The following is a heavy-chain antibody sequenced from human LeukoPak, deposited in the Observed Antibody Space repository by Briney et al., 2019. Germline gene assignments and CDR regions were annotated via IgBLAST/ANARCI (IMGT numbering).Heavy chain of an antibody. J-gene: IGHJ4*02. CDR1: GYTFTSYD. CDR2: MNPNSGNT. Sequence: GASVKVSCKASGYTFTSYDINWVRQAPGQGLEWMGWMNPNSGNTGYAQKFQGRVTMTRNTSISTAYMALSSLRSEDTAVYYCARAAYPYDYVWGSYRYSMWYWGQGTLVTVSS. D-gene: IGHD3-16*02. V-gene: IGHV1-8*01. CDR3: ARAAYPYDYVWGSYRYSMWY.